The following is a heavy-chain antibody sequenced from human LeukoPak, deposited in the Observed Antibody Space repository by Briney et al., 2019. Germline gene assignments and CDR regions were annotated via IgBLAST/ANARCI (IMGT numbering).Heavy chain of an antibody. CDR3: ARDCGRYFDGLLGI. V-gene: IGHV4-59*01. Sequence: SETLSLTCNASGCSISSYYWSWIRQPPGKGLEWIGYIYDSENTNYNPSLKSRVTISADTYKNQFTLKLSSVTAADTAVYYCARDCGRYFDGLLGIWGQGALVTVSS. CDR1: GCSISSYY. CDR2: IYDSENT. D-gene: IGHD3-9*01. J-gene: IGHJ4*02.